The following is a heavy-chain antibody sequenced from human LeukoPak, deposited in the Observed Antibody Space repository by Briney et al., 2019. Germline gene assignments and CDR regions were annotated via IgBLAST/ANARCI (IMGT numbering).Heavy chain of an antibody. D-gene: IGHD4-17*01. J-gene: IGHJ4*01. CDR3: ARSDYGDYVAY. CDR2: IYYSGST. Sequence: SETLSLTCTVSGGSISSYYWSWIRQPPGKGLEWIGYIYYSGSTNYNPSLKSRVTISVDTSKNQFSLKLSSVTAADTAVYYCARSDYGDYVAYWGHGTLVTVSS. CDR1: GGSISSYY. V-gene: IGHV4-59*08.